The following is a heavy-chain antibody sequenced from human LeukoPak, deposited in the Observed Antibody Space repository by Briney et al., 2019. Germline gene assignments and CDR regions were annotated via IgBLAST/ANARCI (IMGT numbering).Heavy chain of an antibody. D-gene: IGHD1-26*01. Sequence: GGSLRLSCAASGFTFSNAWMSWVRQAPGKGLEWVSAISGSGGSTYYADSVKGRFTISRDNSKNTLYLQMNSLRAEDTAVYYCAKAHSGSYPKGNPWSRHFDYWGQGTLVTVSS. V-gene: IGHV3-23*01. CDR3: AKAHSGSYPKGNPWSRHFDY. CDR1: GFTFSNAW. J-gene: IGHJ4*02. CDR2: ISGSGGST.